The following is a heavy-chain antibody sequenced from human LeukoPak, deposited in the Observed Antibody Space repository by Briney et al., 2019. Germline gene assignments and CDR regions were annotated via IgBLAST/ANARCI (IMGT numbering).Heavy chain of an antibody. CDR2: IKQDGSEK. Sequence: PGGSLRLSCAASGFTFSSYWMSWVRQAPGKGLEWVATIKQDGSEKYYVDSVKGRFTISRDNAKNSLYLQMNSLRSDDTAVYYCARGPRSEMATQYYWGQGTLVTVSS. V-gene: IGHV3-7*03. J-gene: IGHJ4*02. CDR3: ARGPRSEMATQYY. D-gene: IGHD5-24*01. CDR1: GFTFSSYW.